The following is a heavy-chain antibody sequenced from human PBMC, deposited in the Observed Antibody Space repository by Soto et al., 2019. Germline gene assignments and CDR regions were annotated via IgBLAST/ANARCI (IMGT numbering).Heavy chain of an antibody. CDR2: ISSSGDDI. CDR1: GFTFSSDS. J-gene: IGHJ4*02. V-gene: IGHV3-21*01. Sequence: EAQLVESGGGLVKPGGSLRLSCAGSGFTFSSDSMNWVRQAPGKGLEWVSSISSSGDDIHYADSVKGRFTISRDNANKILYLQTNSLTAEDTAVYYCAGAKYRYGYGLDYWGQGTLVTVSS. D-gene: IGHD5-18*01. CDR3: AGAKYRYGYGLDY.